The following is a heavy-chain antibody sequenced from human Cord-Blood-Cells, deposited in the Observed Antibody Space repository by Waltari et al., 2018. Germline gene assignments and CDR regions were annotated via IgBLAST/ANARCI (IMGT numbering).Heavy chain of an antibody. V-gene: IGHV1-8*03. J-gene: IGHJ4*02. CDR3: ARGMGEMGGVQGY. CDR1: GYTFTSYD. D-gene: IGHD3-16*01. Sequence: QVQLVQSGAEVKKPGASVKVSCKASGYTFTSYDINWVRQATGQGLEWMGWKNPNSGNTGYAQQVQGRVTITRNTSISTAYRELSSLRAEDAAVYYGARGMGEMGGVQGYWGQGTLVTVSS. CDR2: KNPNSGNT.